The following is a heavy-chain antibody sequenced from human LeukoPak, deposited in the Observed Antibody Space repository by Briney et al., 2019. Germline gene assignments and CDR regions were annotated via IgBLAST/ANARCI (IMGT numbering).Heavy chain of an antibody. CDR2: ICGRGSTK. D-gene: IGHD2-15*01. CDR3: ARGFTSRSGGSLGY. Sequence: GGSLRLSCAASGFNFNTYEMNWVRQAPGKGLEWVSYICGRGSTKYYADSVKGRFTISRDNAENSLYLQMNGLRAEDAAVYYCARGFTSRSGGSLGYWGQGTLVTVSS. V-gene: IGHV3-48*03. CDR1: GFNFNTYE. J-gene: IGHJ4*02.